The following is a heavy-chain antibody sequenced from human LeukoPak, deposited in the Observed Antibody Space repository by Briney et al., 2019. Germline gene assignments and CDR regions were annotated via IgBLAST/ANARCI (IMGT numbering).Heavy chain of an antibody. V-gene: IGHV3-23*01. Sequence: GGSLRLSCAASGFTFSSYGMSWVRQAPGKGLAWVSTISGSAYNSYYADSVKGRFTISRDDSANTLYLQMNSLRAEDTALYYCAKHSGSYFIYYVDSWGQGTLVTVSS. CDR3: AKHSGSYFIYYVDS. CDR1: GFTFSSYG. CDR2: ISGSAYNS. D-gene: IGHD1-26*01. J-gene: IGHJ4*02.